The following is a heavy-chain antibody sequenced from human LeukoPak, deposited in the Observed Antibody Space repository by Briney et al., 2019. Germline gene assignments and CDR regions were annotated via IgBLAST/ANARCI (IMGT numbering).Heavy chain of an antibody. CDR2: IYTSGST. Sequence: SQTLSLTCTVSGGSISSGSYYWSWIRQPAGKGLEWIGRIYTSGSTNYNPSLKSRVTISVDTSKNQFSLKLSSVTAADTAVYYCARASHYDFWSGYYTGIGYGHYFDYWGQGTLVTVSS. CDR3: ARASHYDFWSGYYTGIGYGHYFDY. D-gene: IGHD3-3*01. CDR1: GGSISSGSYY. J-gene: IGHJ4*02. V-gene: IGHV4-61*02.